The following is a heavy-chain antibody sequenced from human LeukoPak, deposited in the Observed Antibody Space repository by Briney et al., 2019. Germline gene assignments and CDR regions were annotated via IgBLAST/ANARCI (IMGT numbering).Heavy chain of an antibody. V-gene: IGHV3-48*01. J-gene: IGHJ4*02. CDR2: ISSSSSTI. CDR3: TRVLYSSGWYGDHY. Sequence: GGSLRLSCAASGFTFSSYSMNWVRQAPGKGLEWVSYISSSSSTIYYADSVKGRFTISRDNAKNSLYPQMNSLRAEDTAVYYCTRVLYSSGWYGDHYWGQGTLVTVSS. CDR1: GFTFSSYS. D-gene: IGHD6-19*01.